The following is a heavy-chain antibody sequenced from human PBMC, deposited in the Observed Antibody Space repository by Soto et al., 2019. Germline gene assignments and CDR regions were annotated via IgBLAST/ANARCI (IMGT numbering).Heavy chain of an antibody. D-gene: IGHD3-22*01. V-gene: IGHV4-4*02. J-gene: IGHJ4*02. Sequence: SETLSLTCAVSGGSISSSNWWSFVRQPPGKGLEWIGEIYHSGSTNYNPSLKSRVTISVDKSKNQFSLKLSSVTAADTAVYYCARSADYYDSSGVFDYWGQGTLVTVSS. CDR1: GGSISSSNW. CDR2: IYHSGST. CDR3: ARSADYYDSSGVFDY.